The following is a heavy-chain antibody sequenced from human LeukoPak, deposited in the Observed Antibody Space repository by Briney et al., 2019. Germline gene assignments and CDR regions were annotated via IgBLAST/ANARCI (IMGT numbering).Heavy chain of an antibody. J-gene: IGHJ4*02. CDR2: MNPNSGNT. CDR1: GFTFTSHD. V-gene: IGHV1-8*01. D-gene: IGHD3-3*01. Sequence: ASVKVSCKASGFTFTSHDYNWVRQATGQGLEWMGWMNPNSGNTGYAQKFQGRVTMTEDTPTDTAYMELSSLRSEDTAVYYCATFKGVVINTFDYWGQGTLVTVSS. CDR3: ATFKGVVINTFDY.